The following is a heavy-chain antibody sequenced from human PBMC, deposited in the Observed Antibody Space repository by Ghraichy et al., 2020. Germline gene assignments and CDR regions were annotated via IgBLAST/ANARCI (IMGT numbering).Heavy chain of an antibody. CDR1: GFTFSSYT. V-gene: IGHV3-23*01. J-gene: IGHJ4*02. CDR3: AKVLNTVRSTIPEFDY. Sequence: GSLRLSCAASGFTFSSYTLTWVRQAPGEGLEWVSSISGSADRTYYADSLKGRFTISRDNSKNTLYLQMNSLRVEDTAVYYCAKVLNTVRSTIPEFDYWGQGTLVTVSS. CDR2: ISGSADRT. D-gene: IGHD5/OR15-5a*01.